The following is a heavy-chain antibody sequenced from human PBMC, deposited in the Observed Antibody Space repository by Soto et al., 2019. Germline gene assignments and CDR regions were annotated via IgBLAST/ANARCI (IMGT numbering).Heavy chain of an antibody. CDR1: GGSISSYY. J-gene: IGHJ5*02. V-gene: IGHV4-59*01. D-gene: IGHD3-22*01. Sequence: PSETLSLTCTVSGGSISSYYWIWIRQPPGKGLEWIGYIYYSGSTNYNPSLKSRVTISVDTSKNQFSLKLSSVTAADTAVYYCARGRSSGYYEGDWFDPWGQGTLVTVSS. CDR3: ARGRSSGYYEGDWFDP. CDR2: IYYSGST.